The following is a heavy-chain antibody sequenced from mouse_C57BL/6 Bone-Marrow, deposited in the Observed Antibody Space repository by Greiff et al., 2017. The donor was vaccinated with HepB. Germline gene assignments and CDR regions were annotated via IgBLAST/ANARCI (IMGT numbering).Heavy chain of an antibody. CDR1: GYTFTSYW. Sequence: VQLQQPGTELVKPGASVKLSCKASGYTFTSYWIHWVKQRPGQGLEWIGNINPRNGGTDYSEKFKSKATLTVDKSSSTAYMQLSSLSSEESAAYYCARCTTVYFDYWGQGTTLTVSS. CDR2: INPRNGGT. J-gene: IGHJ2*01. D-gene: IGHD1-1*01. CDR3: ARCTTVYFDY. V-gene: IGHV1-53*01.